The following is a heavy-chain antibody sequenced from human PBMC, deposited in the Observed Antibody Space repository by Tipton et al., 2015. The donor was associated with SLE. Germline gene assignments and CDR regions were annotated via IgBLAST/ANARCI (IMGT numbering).Heavy chain of an antibody. CDR1: GFTVSGNQ. CDR2: IYTGGTT. V-gene: IGHV3-66*01. D-gene: IGHD6-13*01. Sequence: SLRLSCAASGFTVSGNQMSWVRQAPGKGLEWVSVIYTGGTTFYAGSVEGRVTISRDIFKNSLYLHMNSLRAEDTAVYYCATRIAAAGTDWYFDVWGRGTLVAVSP. CDR3: ATRIAAAGTDWYFDV. J-gene: IGHJ2*01.